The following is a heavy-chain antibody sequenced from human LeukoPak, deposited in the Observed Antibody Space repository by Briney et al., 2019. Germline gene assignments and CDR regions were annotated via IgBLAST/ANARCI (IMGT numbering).Heavy chain of an antibody. CDR2: ISGGTGGT. CDR1: GFTFSNYA. Sequence: GGSLRLSCAASGFTFSNYAMNWVRQTPGKGLEWVSAISGGTGGTYYADSVKGRFTISRDDANNTLSLQMNSLRAEDTAVYYCAKAPLCVYYYPRNYFDPWGQGTLVTVSS. D-gene: IGHD3-10*01. CDR3: AKAPLCVYYYPRNYFDP. V-gene: IGHV3-23*01. J-gene: IGHJ5*02.